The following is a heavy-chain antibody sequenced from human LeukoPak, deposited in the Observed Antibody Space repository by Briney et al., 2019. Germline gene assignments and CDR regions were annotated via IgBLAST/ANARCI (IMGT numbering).Heavy chain of an antibody. Sequence: GGSLRLSCAASGFTFSNAWMSWVRQAPGKGLEWVGRIKSKPDGETTDYAAPVKVRFTISRDDSRNTLYLQMNSLKTEDTAVYYCTTDHAPHYSGSYSTSWGQGTMVTVSS. V-gene: IGHV3-15*01. D-gene: IGHD1-26*01. CDR3: TTDHAPHYSGSYSTS. J-gene: IGHJ3*01. CDR1: GFTFSNAW. CDR2: IKSKPDGETT.